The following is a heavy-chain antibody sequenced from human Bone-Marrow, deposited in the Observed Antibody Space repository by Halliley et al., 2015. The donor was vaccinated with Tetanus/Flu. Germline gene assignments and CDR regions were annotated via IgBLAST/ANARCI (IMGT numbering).Heavy chain of an antibody. CDR3: ARDRVPGAY. J-gene: IGHJ4*02. CDR2: IYYSGSP. V-gene: IGHV4-59*01. Sequence: EWIGCIYYSGSPNYNPSLKSRVTISLDTSRNQFSLRLSSVTTEDTAVYYCARDRVPGAYWGQGTLVTVFS.